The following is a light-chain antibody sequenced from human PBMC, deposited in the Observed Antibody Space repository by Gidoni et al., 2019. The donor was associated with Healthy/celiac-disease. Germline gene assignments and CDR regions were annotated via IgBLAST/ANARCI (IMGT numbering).Light chain of an antibody. V-gene: IGKV1-13*02. J-gene: IGKJ5*01. Sequence: ASQLTQSPSSLSASGGDRVTITCRASQGISSALAWYQQKPGKAPKLLIYDASSLESGVPSRFSCSGSGTDFTLTISSLQPEDFATYYCQQFNSYPITFGQGTRLEIK. CDR2: DAS. CDR1: QGISSA. CDR3: QQFNSYPIT.